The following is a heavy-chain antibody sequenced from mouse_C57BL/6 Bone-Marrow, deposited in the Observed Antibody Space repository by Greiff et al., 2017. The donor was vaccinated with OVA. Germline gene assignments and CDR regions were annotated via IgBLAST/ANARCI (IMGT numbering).Heavy chain of an antibody. CDR3: ARSYYYGSRDY. V-gene: IGHV1-81*01. CDR2: IYPRSGNT. D-gene: IGHD1-1*01. J-gene: IGHJ2*01. Sequence: VQLQQSGAELARPGASVKLSCKASGYTFTSYGISWVKQRTGQGLEWIGEIYPRSGNTYYNEKFRGKATLTADKSSSTAYMELRSLTSEDSAVYFCARSYYYGSRDYWGQGTTLTVSS. CDR1: GYTFTSYG.